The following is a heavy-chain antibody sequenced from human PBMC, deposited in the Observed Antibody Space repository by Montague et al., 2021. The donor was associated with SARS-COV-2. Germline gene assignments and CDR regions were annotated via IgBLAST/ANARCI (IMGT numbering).Heavy chain of an antibody. J-gene: IGHJ5*02. CDR2: ISHSGGT. D-gene: IGHD1-26*01. CDR3: ARLSSDIGGYFWFDP. V-gene: IGHV4-34*01. Sequence: SETLSLTCAVYGGSFNDYYWSWIRQAPGKGLEWIGEISHSGGTNYNPSLKSRVTTSVDKSKNQFSLNLNSVTAADTAVYYCARLSSDIGGYFWFDPWGQGTLVSVSS. CDR1: GGSFNDYY.